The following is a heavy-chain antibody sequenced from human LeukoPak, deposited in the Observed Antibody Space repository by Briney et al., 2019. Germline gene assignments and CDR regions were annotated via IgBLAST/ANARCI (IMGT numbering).Heavy chain of an antibody. D-gene: IGHD4-17*01. CDR2: ISYDGSNK. CDR3: ANDYQDDYVLEFGY. Sequence: GRSLRLSCAASGFTFSSYGMHWVRQAPGKGLEWVAVISYDGSNKYYADSVKDRFTISRDNSKNTLYLQINSLRAEDTAVYYCANDYQDDYVLEFGYWGQGTLVTVSS. CDR1: GFTFSSYG. V-gene: IGHV3-30*18. J-gene: IGHJ4*02.